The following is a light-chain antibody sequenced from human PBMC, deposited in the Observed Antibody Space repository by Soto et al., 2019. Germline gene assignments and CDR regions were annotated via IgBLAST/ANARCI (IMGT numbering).Light chain of an antibody. CDR3: QQYSDWPPIN. CDR1: QTVRNN. J-gene: IGKJ5*01. Sequence: EFVLTQSPVTLSLPPGERATRSCRASQTVRNNYLAWYQQKPGQAPRLLIYDASTGATGTPARFSGSGSGTEFALTIRSLQSEDFAIYYCQQYSDWPPINCGQGTRLGIK. V-gene: IGKV3-15*01. CDR2: DAS.